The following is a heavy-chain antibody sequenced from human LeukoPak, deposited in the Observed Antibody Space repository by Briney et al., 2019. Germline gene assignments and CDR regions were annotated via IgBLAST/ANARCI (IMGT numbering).Heavy chain of an antibody. CDR1: GFTFSSYD. CDR3: AGAGSATDY. V-gene: IGHV3-23*01. D-gene: IGHD3-10*01. J-gene: IGHJ4*02. Sequence: GGSLRLSCAASGFTFSSYDMHWVRQAPGKGLEWVSAISGSGGSTYYADSVKGRFTISRDNSKNTLYLQMNSLRAEDTAVYYCAGAGSATDYWGQGTLVTVSS. CDR2: ISGSGGST.